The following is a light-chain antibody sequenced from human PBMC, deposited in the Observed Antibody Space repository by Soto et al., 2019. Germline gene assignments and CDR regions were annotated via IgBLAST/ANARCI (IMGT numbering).Light chain of an antibody. V-gene: IGKV1-39*01. CDR2: AAS. J-gene: IGKJ1*01. Sequence: DIQMTQSPSSLSASVGDRVTITCRASQSISKFLNWYQQKPGKAPHLVISAASTLHSGVPSRFSGSGSWTHFTLTVTSLQSEDVATYYCQQTYSGSWTFGQGTAVDI. CDR1: QSISKF. CDR3: QQTYSGSWT.